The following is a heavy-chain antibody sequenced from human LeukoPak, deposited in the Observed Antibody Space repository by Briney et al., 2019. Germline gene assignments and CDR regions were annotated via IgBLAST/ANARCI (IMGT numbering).Heavy chain of an antibody. D-gene: IGHD5-12*01. J-gene: IGHJ4*02. V-gene: IGHV4-59*01. Sequence: SETLSLTCTVSGGSISSYYWSWIRQPPGKGLEWIGYIYYSGSTNYNPSLKSRVTISVDTSKNQFSLKLSSVTAAGTAVYYCARGAYSGYGRWGQGTLVTVSS. CDR2: IYYSGST. CDR3: ARGAYSGYGR. CDR1: GGSISSYY.